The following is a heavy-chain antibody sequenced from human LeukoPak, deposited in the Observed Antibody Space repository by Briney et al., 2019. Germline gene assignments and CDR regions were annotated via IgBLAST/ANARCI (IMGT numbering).Heavy chain of an antibody. J-gene: IGHJ4*02. CDR1: GASISSYY. CDR2: IYYSGTT. V-gene: IGHV4-59*01. D-gene: IGHD6-25*01. Sequence: PSETLSLTCTVSGASISSYYWSWIRQTPGKGLEWIGYIYYSGTTSYNPSLNSRVTISADTSKQQFSLTLNSVTAADTAVYYCARHSGDYWGQGTLVSVSS. CDR3: ARHSGDY.